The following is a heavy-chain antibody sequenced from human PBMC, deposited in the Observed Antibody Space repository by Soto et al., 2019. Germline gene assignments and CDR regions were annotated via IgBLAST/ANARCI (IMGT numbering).Heavy chain of an antibody. Sequence: ETLSLTCTVSGGSISSSSYYWGWIRQPPGKGLEWIGSIYYSGSTYYNPSLKSRVTISVDTSKNQFSLKLSSVTAADTAVYYCARHGPPSLSDYSNLNWFDPWGQGTLVTVSS. CDR2: IYYSGST. CDR1: GGSISSSSYY. CDR3: ARHGPPSLSDYSNLNWFDP. V-gene: IGHV4-39*01. D-gene: IGHD4-4*01. J-gene: IGHJ5*02.